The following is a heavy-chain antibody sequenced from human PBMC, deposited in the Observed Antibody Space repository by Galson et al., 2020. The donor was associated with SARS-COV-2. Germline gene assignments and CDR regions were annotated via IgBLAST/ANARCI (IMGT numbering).Heavy chain of an antibody. Sequence: NSGGSMRLSCAASGFTFSSYSMNWVRQAPGKGLEWVSSISSSSSYIYYADSVKGRFTISRDNAKNSLYLQMNSLRAEDTAVYYCASLEARGYSGYGDYWGQGTLVTVSS. D-gene: IGHD5-12*01. J-gene: IGHJ4*02. CDR2: ISSSSSYI. V-gene: IGHV3-21*01. CDR3: ASLEARGYSGYGDY. CDR1: GFTFSSYS.